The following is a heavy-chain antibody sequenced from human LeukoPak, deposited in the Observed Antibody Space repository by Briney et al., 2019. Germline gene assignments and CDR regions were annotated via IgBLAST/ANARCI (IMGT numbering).Heavy chain of an antibody. CDR3: ARGFPKGDYGIEF. V-gene: IGHV3-7*04. CDR2: IKQDGSKK. CDR1: GFTFSSFW. D-gene: IGHD4-17*01. Sequence: GGSLRLSCATSGFTFSSFWMSWVRQAPGKGLEWVANIKQDGSKKYYVDSVKGRFTISRDNAMNSLYLQMDSLRAEDTAVYYCARGFPKGDYGIEFWGQGTLVAVSS. J-gene: IGHJ4*02.